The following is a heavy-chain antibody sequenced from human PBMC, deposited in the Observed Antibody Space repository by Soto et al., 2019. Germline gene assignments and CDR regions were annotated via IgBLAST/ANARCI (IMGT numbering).Heavy chain of an antibody. V-gene: IGHV5-51*01. J-gene: IGHJ4*02. CDR1: GYSFTSYW. CDR2: IYPGDSDT. Sequence: PGESLKISCKGSGYSFTSYWIGWVRQMPGKGLEWMGIIYPGDSDTRYSPSFQGQVTISADKSISTAYLQWSSLKASDTAMYYCARLDLRYCGGDGYSIIEFDYWGKGPLVTVP. D-gene: IGHD2-21*02. CDR3: ARLDLRYCGGDGYSIIEFDY.